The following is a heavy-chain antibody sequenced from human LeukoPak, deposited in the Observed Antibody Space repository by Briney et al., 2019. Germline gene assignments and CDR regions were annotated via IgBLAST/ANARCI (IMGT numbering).Heavy chain of an antibody. D-gene: IGHD1-26*01. V-gene: IGHV3-7*03. CDR1: GFTFSSYW. CDR3: ARAYIVGATPGFDY. CDR2: IKQDGSEK. Sequence: GGSLRLSCVASGFTFSSYWMSWVRQAPGKGLEWVANIKQDGSEKYYVDSVKGRFTISRDNAKNSLYLQMNSLRAEDTAVYYCARAYIVGATPGFDYWGQGTLVTVSS. J-gene: IGHJ4*02.